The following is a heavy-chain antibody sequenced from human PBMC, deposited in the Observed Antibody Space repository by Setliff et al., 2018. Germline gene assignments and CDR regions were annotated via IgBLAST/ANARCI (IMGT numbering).Heavy chain of an antibody. CDR2: IHYRGTT. V-gene: IGHV4-39*01. CDR1: GASINSGPNY. CDR3: ARTGTYRYFDS. D-gene: IGHD1-7*01. J-gene: IGHJ4*02. Sequence: ETLSLTCTVSGASINSGPNYRGWIRQPPGKGLEWIGRIHYRGTTYSNASLASRLTLSVDTSKNQFSLKLTSVTASDTAVYFCARTGTYRYFDSWGQGIRVTVSS.